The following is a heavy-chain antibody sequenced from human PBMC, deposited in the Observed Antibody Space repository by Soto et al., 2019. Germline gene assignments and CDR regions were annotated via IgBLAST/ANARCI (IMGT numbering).Heavy chain of an antibody. V-gene: IGHV1-69*13. CDR2: IIPIFGTA. Sequence: SVKVSCKASGGTFSSYAISWVRQAPGQGLEWMGGIIPIFGTANYAQKFQGRVTITADESTSTAYMELSSLRSEDTAVYYCAFGSVIVYDYVWGSYRLDFFDYWGQGTLVTVSS. CDR1: GGTFSSYA. J-gene: IGHJ4*02. CDR3: AFGSVIVYDYVWGSYRLDFFDY. D-gene: IGHD3-16*02.